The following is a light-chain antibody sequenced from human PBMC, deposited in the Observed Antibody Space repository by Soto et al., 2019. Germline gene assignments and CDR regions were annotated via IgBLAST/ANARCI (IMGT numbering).Light chain of an antibody. V-gene: IGKV1-17*01. CDR2: AAS. Sequence: DIQMTQSPSTLSASVGDRVTTTCRASQDIGNALGWFQQKPGKAPKRLIYAASTLQSGVPSRFSGSRSGTEFTLTISSLQPEDFATYYCLQHNSYPFTFGPGTKVDIK. CDR3: LQHNSYPFT. J-gene: IGKJ3*01. CDR1: QDIGNA.